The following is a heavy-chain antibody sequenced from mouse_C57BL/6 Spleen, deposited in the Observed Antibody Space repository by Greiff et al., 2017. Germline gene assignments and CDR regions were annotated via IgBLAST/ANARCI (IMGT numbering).Heavy chain of an antibody. CDR1: GYTFTDYN. D-gene: IGHD1-1*01. CDR3: ARSETTVVAKPFFDY. V-gene: IGHV1-22*01. J-gene: IGHJ2*01. Sequence: EVQLQQSGPELVKPGASVKMSCKASGYTFTDYNMHWVKQSHGKSLEWIGYINPNNGGTSYNQKFKGKATLTVNQSSSTAYMELRSLTSEDSAVYYCARSETTVVAKPFFDYWGQGTTLTVSA. CDR2: INPNNGGT.